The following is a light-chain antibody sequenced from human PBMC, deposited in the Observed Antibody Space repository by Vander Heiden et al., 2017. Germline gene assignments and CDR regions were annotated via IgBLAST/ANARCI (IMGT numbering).Light chain of an antibody. J-gene: IGLJ2*01. V-gene: IGLV1-44*01. CDR2: SNH. CDR1: RPNIGRNS. CDR3: AAWDDSMNGVV. Sequence: QSVLTQPPSQSGTPCQRATRPRSGGRPNIGRNSVHWYQQLPGTAPKLLIYSNHRRPSGVPDRFSGSKSGSSASLAISGLQSEDEADDYYAAWDDSMNGVVFGGGTKLTVL.